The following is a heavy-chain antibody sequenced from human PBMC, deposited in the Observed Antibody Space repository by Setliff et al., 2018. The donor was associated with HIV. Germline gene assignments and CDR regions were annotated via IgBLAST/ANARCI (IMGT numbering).Heavy chain of an antibody. CDR2: IITMFGST. D-gene: IGHD3-22*01. V-gene: IGHV1-69*13. J-gene: IGHJ2*01. Sequence: SVKVSCKASGGTFRKYSISWVRQDPGQGLEWVGGIITMFGSTTYAQKFYGRVTITADESTDTVEMELTSLTSEDTAMYYCARDDHYYDMGSIYSDWYFDVWGPATQVTVSS. CDR3: ARDDHYYDMGSIYSDWYFDV. CDR1: GGTFRKYS.